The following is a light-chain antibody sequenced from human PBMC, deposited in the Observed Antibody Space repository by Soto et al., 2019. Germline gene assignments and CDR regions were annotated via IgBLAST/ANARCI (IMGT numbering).Light chain of an antibody. V-gene: IGLV2-23*02. CDR1: SSDVGSYYP. J-gene: IGLJ1*01. CDR2: EVN. Sequence: QSALTQPASMSGSPGQSITISCTGTSSDVGSYYPVSWFQRHPGKAPKLIIYEVNKRPSGVSDRFSGSKSGNTASLTISGLQAADEAEYYCCSYAGDTTFFVFGTGTQLTVL. CDR3: CSYAGDTTFFV.